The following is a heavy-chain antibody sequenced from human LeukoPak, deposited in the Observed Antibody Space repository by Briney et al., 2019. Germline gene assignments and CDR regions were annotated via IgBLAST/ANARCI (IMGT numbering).Heavy chain of an antibody. CDR1: GFTFSSYA. V-gene: IGHV3-23*01. CDR2: ISGSGSTT. Sequence: GGSLRLSCAASGFTFSSYAMNWVRQAPGKGLEWVSAISGSGSTTYYADSVKGRFTISRDNSKNTLFLQMNSLRAEDTAVYYCAKVGYFYGSGSYYLGWFDPWGQGTLVTVSS. CDR3: AKVGYFYGSGSYYLGWFDP. D-gene: IGHD3-10*01. J-gene: IGHJ5*02.